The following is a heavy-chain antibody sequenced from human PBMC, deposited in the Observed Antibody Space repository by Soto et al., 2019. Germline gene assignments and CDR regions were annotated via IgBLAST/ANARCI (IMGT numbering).Heavy chain of an antibody. CDR1: GLTFSSYW. J-gene: IGHJ5*02. CDR2: IREDGGEK. CDR3: ARGEAIGDEP. Sequence: EEQLVESGGGLVQPGGSLRLSCAASGLTFSSYWMTWVRQAPGKGLEWVANIREDGGEKNYVDSVKGRFTISRDNAKNSLYLQMNSLSVEDTAVYYCARGEAIGDEPWGQGTLVTVSS. V-gene: IGHV3-7*01. D-gene: IGHD3-10*01.